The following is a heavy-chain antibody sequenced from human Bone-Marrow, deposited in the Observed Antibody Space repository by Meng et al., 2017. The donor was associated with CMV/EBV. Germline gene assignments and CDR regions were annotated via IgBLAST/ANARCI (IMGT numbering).Heavy chain of an antibody. CDR2: ISTTGTII. D-gene: IGHD7-27*01. J-gene: IGHJ4*01. CDR1: GFTVSSYR. CDR3: AKDPNWPYYFDY. Sequence: GESLKISCAASGFTVSSYRMSWVRQTPEKGLEWVAYISTTGTIILYTDSVKGRFTISRDSTKNSMVLQMNSLRVEDTAVYYCAKDPNWPYYFDYWGQGTLVTVSS. V-gene: IGHV3-48*04.